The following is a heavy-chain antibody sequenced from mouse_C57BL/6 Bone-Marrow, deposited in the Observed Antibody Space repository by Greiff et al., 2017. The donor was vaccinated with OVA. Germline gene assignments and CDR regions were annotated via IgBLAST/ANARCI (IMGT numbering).Heavy chain of an antibody. CDR1: GFTFSDFY. Sequence: EVKLVESGGGLVQPGGSLKLSCAASGFTFSDFYMYWIRQTPEKRLEWVAYISNGGGSTYYPDTVKGRFTISRDNAKNTLYLQMSRLKSEDTAMYYCARLDAMDYCVQGTSVTVSS. J-gene: IGHJ4*01. CDR3: ARLDAMDY. V-gene: IGHV5-12*01. CDR2: ISNGGGST.